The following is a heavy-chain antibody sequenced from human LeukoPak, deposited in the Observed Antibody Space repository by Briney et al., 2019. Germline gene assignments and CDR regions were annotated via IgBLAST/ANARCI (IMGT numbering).Heavy chain of an antibody. CDR3: ARMITFGGVIVT. J-gene: IGHJ5*02. D-gene: IGHD3-16*02. CDR2: IWYDGSNK. V-gene: IGHV3-33*01. Sequence: GGSLRLSCAASGFTFSSYGMHWVRQAPSKGLEWVAVIWYDGSNKYYADSVKGRFTISRENSKNTLYLQMNSLRAEDTAVYYCARMITFGGVIVTWGQGTLVTVSS. CDR1: GFTFSSYG.